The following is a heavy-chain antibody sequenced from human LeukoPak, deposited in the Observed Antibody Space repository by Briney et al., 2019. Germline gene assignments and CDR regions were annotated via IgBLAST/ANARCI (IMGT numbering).Heavy chain of an antibody. V-gene: IGHV3-49*04. Sequence: GGSLRLSCTASGFTFGDYAMSWVRQAPGKGLEWVGFIRSKAYGGTTEYAASVEGRFTISRDDSKSIAYLQMNSLKTEDTAVYYCTRARGTYHFDYWGQGTLVTVSS. CDR2: IRSKAYGGTT. D-gene: IGHD3-16*01. J-gene: IGHJ4*02. CDR3: TRARGTYHFDY. CDR1: GFTFGDYA.